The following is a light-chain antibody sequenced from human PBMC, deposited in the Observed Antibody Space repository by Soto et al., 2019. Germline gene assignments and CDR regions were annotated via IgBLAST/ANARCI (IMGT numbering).Light chain of an antibody. CDR3: SSYTSSSTLYVV. CDR2: DVS. CDR1: SSDVGGYNY. Sequence: QSALTQPASLSGSPGQSITISCTGTSSDVGGYNYVSWYQQHPGKAPKLMIYDVSNRPSGVSNRFSGSKSGNTASLTISGLQAEDEAHYYCSSYTSSSTLYVVFGGGTK. V-gene: IGLV2-14*01. J-gene: IGLJ2*01.